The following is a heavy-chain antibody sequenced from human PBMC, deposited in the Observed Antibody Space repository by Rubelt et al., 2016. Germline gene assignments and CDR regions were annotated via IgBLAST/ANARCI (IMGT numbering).Heavy chain of an antibody. CDR2: INHSGST. D-gene: IGHD1-1*01. CDR3: ASWKTGAWWRY. CDR1: GGSISSSSYY. Sequence: QLQLQESGPGLVKPSETLSLTCTVSGGSISSSSYYWGWIRQPPGKGLEWIGEINHSGSTNYNPSLKSRVTISVDTSKNQFSLKLSSVTAADTAVYYCASWKTGAWWRYWGQGTLVTVSS. V-gene: IGHV4-39*07. J-gene: IGHJ4*02.